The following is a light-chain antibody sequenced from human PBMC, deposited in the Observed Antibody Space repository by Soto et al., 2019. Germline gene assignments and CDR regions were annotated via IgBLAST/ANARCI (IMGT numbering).Light chain of an antibody. CDR3: SSYTRTTLVV. J-gene: IGLJ2*01. V-gene: IGLV2-14*01. Sequence: QSALTQPASVSGSPGQSITISCTGSSSDVGGYNYVSWYQQHPGTAPKLMIYKVSNPPAGVSNRSSCYKSGNTSSTTIAGLQAEDEADYYCSSYTRTTLVVFGGGTKLTVL. CDR2: KVS. CDR1: SSDVGGYNY.